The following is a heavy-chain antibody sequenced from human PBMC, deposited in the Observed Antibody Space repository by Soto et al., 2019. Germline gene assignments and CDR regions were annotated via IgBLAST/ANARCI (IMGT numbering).Heavy chain of an antibody. D-gene: IGHD6-13*01. CDR2: IYHSGST. CDR3: ARRSSSWYYYYGMDV. J-gene: IGHJ6*02. V-gene: IGHV4-4*02. Sequence: PSETLSLTCAVSGGSISSSNWWSWVRQPPGKGLEWIGEIYHSGSTNYNPSLKSRVTISVDKSKNQFSLKLSSVTAADTAVYYCARRSSSWYYYYGMDVWGQGTTVTVPS. CDR1: GGSISSSNW.